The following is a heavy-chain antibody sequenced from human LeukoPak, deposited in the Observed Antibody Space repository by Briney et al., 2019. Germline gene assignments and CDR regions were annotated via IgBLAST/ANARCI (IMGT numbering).Heavy chain of an antibody. CDR2: IYSGGST. D-gene: IGHD3-16*02. CDR3: ARANQGAIGYVWGSYPLTH. J-gene: IGHJ4*02. CDR1: GFTVSSNY. V-gene: IGHV3-53*01. Sequence: GGSLRLSCAASGFTVSSNYMSWVRQAPGKGLEWVSVIYSGGSTYYADSVKGRFTISRDNSKNTLYLQMNSLRAEDTAVYYCARANQGAIGYVWGSYPLTHWGQGTLVTVSS.